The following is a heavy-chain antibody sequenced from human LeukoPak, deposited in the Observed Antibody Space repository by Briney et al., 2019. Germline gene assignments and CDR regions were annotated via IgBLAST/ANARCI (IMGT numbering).Heavy chain of an antibody. CDR2: ISSSGSTI. J-gene: IGHJ4*02. D-gene: IGHD3-10*01. Sequence: GGSLRLSCAASGFTFSDYHMSWIRQAPGKGLEWVSYISSSGSTIYYADSVKGRFTISRDNAKNSLYLQMNSLRAEDTAVYYCARAFRGTRSAWYYFDYWGQGTLVTVSS. CDR1: GFTFSDYH. CDR3: ARAFRGTRSAWYYFDY. V-gene: IGHV3-11*04.